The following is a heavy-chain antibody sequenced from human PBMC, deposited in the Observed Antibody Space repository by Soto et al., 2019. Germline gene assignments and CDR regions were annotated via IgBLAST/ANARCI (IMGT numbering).Heavy chain of an antibody. Sequence: GGSLRLSCAASGFTFSSSGMHWVRQAPGKGLEWVAVISYDGSNKYYADSVKGRFTISRDNSKNTLYLQMNSLRAEDTAVYYCANRLGYCSSTSCYTQDYWGQGTLVTVSS. CDR2: ISYDGSNK. CDR1: GFTFSSSG. CDR3: ANRLGYCSSTSCYTQDY. J-gene: IGHJ4*02. V-gene: IGHV3-30*18. D-gene: IGHD2-2*02.